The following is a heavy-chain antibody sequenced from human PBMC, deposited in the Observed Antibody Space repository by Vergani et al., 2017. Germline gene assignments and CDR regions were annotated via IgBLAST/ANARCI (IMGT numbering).Heavy chain of an antibody. CDR3: VRGGTFDWLST. Sequence: QVQLVQSGAEVKKPGAAVKVSCKASGYYFTDNYLHWVRQAPGQGLEWMGRITPQNGGTQYAEKFKGRFTMTRDTSITTAYMELTSLTSDDTAVYYCVRGGTFDWLSTWGQGTLVTVSS. CDR2: ITPQNGGT. V-gene: IGHV1-2*02. J-gene: IGHJ5*02. D-gene: IGHD3-9*01. CDR1: GYYFTDNY.